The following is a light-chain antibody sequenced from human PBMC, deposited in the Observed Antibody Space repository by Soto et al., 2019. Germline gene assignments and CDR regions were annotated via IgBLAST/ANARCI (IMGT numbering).Light chain of an antibody. CDR2: GGS. J-gene: IGKJ2*01. V-gene: IGKV3-20*01. CDR3: QLYGVSRVYT. CDR1: QSISSSY. Sequence: EIVLTKSPGTLYLSPGERATISCRARQSISSSYLAWYQQRPGQAPRLLIYGGSSRATGIPDRFRGSGSGTDFTLTINSLKPEDFAVYYCHRQLYGVSRVYTFGQGTKLEIK.